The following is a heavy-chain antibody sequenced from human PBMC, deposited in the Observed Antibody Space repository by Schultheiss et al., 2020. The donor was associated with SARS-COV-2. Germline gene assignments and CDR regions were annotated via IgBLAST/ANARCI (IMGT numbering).Heavy chain of an antibody. Sequence: GGSLRLSCAASGFTFSSYSMNWVRQAPGKGLEWVSSISSSSSYIYYADSVKGRFTISIDNAKNSLYLQMNSLRAEDTAVYYCARATAFSRYNWNPGGMDVWGQGATVTVSS. CDR2: ISSSSSYI. J-gene: IGHJ6*02. D-gene: IGHD1-20*01. V-gene: IGHV3-21*01. CDR1: GFTFSSYS. CDR3: ARATAFSRYNWNPGGMDV.